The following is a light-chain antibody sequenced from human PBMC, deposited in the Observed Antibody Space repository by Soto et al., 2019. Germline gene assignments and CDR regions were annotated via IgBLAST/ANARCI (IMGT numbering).Light chain of an antibody. V-gene: IGKV1-5*03. Sequence: DIQMTQSPSTLSAFVGARVTITCRASQSINSWLAWYQQKPGKAPNLLIFKASNLESGAPSRFSGSGSGTEFTLTISSLQPDDFATYYCQQYHRSPVTFGGGTKVEIK. J-gene: IGKJ4*01. CDR2: KAS. CDR3: QQYHRSPVT. CDR1: QSINSW.